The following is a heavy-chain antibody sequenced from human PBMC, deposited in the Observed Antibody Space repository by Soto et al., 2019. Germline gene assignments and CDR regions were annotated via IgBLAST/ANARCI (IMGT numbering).Heavy chain of an antibody. V-gene: IGHV1-18*04. CDR2: TNAHTGRS. CDR1: GFTFSYYG. Sequence: QVRLVQSGGEVRNPGASVKVSCKASGFTFSYYGVSWVRQAPGQGLEWMGFTNAHTGRSGTSKKFHGRVTLSTDTSTNTAYMELRSLRSDDTAVYFCARYPAGLYLFDYWGQGTLLTVSS. D-gene: IGHD2-2*01. J-gene: IGHJ4*02. CDR3: ARYPAGLYLFDY.